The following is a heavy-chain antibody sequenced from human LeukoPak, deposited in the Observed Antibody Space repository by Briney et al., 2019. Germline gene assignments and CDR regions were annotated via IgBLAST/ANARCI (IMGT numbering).Heavy chain of an antibody. V-gene: IGHV3-23*01. Sequence: PGGSLRLSCAASGLTFSSYAMSWVRQAPGPGLEWVSAIGGSGWTTYYADSVKGRFTISRDSSKNTLYLQVNSLRAEDTAVYYCASGRLVGAPDYWGQGTLVTVSS. J-gene: IGHJ4*02. CDR1: GLTFSSYA. CDR3: ASGRLVGAPDY. CDR2: IGGSGWTT. D-gene: IGHD1-26*01.